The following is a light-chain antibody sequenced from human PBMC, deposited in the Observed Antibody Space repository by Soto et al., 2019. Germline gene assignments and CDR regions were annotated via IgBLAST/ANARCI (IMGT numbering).Light chain of an antibody. CDR3: CSYAGSSTV. J-gene: IGLJ1*01. CDR2: EVS. Sequence: QSALTQPASVSGSPGQSITISCTGTSSDVGSYNLVSWYQQHPGKAPKLMICEVSKRPSGVSNRFSGSKSGNTASLTISGLQAEDKADYYCCSYAGSSTVFGTAPRSPS. V-gene: IGLV2-23*02. CDR1: SSDVGSYNL.